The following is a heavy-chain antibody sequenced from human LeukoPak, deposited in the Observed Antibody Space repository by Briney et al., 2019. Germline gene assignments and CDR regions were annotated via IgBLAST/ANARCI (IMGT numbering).Heavy chain of an antibody. CDR2: INPSGGST. J-gene: IGHJ4*02. D-gene: IGHD6-13*01. Sequence: ASVTVSCKASGYTFTSYYMHWVRQAPGQVLEWMGIINPSGGSTSYAQKFQGRVTMTRDMSTSTVYMELSSLRSEDTAVYYCARRQKRAAAGTAVDYWGQGTLVTVSS. V-gene: IGHV1-46*01. CDR1: GYTFTSYY. CDR3: ARRQKRAAAGTAVDY.